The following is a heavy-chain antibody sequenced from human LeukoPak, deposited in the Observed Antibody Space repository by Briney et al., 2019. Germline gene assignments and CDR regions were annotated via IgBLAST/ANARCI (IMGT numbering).Heavy chain of an antibody. Sequence: ASAKVSCKASGYTFTSYYMHWVRQAPGQGLEWMGIINPSGGSTSYAQKFQGRVTMTRDMSTSTVYMELSSLRSEDTAVYYCARGFGYSSGWYMVGSFDIWGQGTMVTVSS. CDR2: INPSGGST. CDR3: ARGFGYSSGWYMVGSFDI. D-gene: IGHD6-19*01. CDR1: GYTFTSYY. J-gene: IGHJ3*02. V-gene: IGHV1-46*01.